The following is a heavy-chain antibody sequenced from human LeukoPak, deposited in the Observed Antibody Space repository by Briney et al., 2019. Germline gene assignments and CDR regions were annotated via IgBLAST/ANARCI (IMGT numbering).Heavy chain of an antibody. Sequence: SETLSLTCSVSADSVSRSDSYWDWIRQPPGKGLEWIGTIYYSGRTYYSPSLKSRVTLSVDTSSNQFSLKLSSVTAADTAVYYCARGLRDSSSWYEFSWFDPWGQGTLVTVSS. CDR1: ADSVSRSDSY. V-gene: IGHV4-39*01. CDR2: IYYSGRT. CDR3: ARGLRDSSSWYEFSWFDP. D-gene: IGHD6-13*01. J-gene: IGHJ5*02.